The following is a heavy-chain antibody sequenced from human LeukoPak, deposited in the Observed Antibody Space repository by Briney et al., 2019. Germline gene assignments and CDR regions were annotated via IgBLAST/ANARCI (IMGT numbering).Heavy chain of an antibody. Sequence: GGSLRLSCAASGFTFDDYAMHWVRQAPGKGLEWVSGISWNSGSIGYADSVKGRFTISRDNAKNSLYLQMNSLRAEDTALYYCARDEPYDSSGYYFGIFDYWGQGTLVTVSS. D-gene: IGHD3-22*01. CDR3: ARDEPYDSSGYYFGIFDY. CDR1: GFTFDDYA. CDR2: ISWNSGSI. V-gene: IGHV3-9*01. J-gene: IGHJ4*02.